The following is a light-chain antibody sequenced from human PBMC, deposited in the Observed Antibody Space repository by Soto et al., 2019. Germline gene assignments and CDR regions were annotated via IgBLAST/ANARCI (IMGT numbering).Light chain of an antibody. Sequence: VLTQPPSVSGAPGQRVTISCTGSSSNIGAGYDVHWYQQLPGTAPKLLIYDNSNRPSGVPDRFSGSKSGTSASLAITGLQAEDEADYYCQSYDSSLSVFGTGTKVTVL. CDR2: DNS. J-gene: IGLJ1*01. V-gene: IGLV1-40*01. CDR3: QSYDSSLSV. CDR1: SSNIGAGYD.